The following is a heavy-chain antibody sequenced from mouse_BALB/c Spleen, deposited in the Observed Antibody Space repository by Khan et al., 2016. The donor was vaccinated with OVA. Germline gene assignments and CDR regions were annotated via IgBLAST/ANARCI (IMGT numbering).Heavy chain of an antibody. D-gene: IGHD2-14*01. Sequence: EVQLQESGPGLVKPSQSLSLTCTVTGYSITSDYAWNWIRQFPRNKLEWMGYISYSGSXSYNPSLKSRISITRDTSKNQFFLQLNSVTTEDTATYFCARSGYEAWFAYWGQGTLVTVSA. V-gene: IGHV3-2*02. CDR2: ISYSGSX. CDR3: ARSGYEAWFAY. J-gene: IGHJ3*01. CDR1: GYSITSDYA.